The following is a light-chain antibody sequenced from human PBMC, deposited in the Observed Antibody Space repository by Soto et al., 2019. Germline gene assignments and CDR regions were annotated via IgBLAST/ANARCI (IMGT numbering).Light chain of an antibody. CDR1: SSDVGGYNY. CDR2: EVS. CDR3: SSYAGSNNV. V-gene: IGLV2-8*01. Sequence: QSALTQPPSASGSPGQSVTISCTGTSSDVGGYNYVSWYQQHPGKAPKLMIYEVSKRPSVVPDRFSGSKYGNTASLTVSGLQAEDERDYYCSSYAGSNNVFGGGTKVTVL. J-gene: IGLJ2*01.